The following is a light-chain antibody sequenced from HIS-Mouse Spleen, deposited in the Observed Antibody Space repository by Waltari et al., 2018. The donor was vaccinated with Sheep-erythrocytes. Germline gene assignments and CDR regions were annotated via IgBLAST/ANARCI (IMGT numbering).Light chain of an antibody. CDR3: QQYNNWPLT. CDR2: GSS. J-gene: IGKJ4*01. V-gene: IGKV3-15*01. CDR1: QSVSSN. Sequence: EIVMTQSPATLSVSPGERATLSCRASQSVSSNIAWYQQKPGQAPRLLIYGSSTRASGIPARVSCSGSGTEFTLTISSMQSEDFAVYYCQQYNNWPLTFGGGTKVEIK.